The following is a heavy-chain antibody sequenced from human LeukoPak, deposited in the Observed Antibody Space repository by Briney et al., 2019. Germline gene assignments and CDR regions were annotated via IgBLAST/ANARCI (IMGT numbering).Heavy chain of an antibody. V-gene: IGHV4-61*02. D-gene: IGHD2-2*02. CDR1: GGSISSGSYY. J-gene: IGHJ3*02. Sequence: SETLSLTCTVSGGSISSGSYYWSWIRQPAGTGLEWIGRIYTSVSTNYNPSLKSRVTISVDTSKNQFSLKLSSVTAADTAVYYCARDTGYCSSTSCYRPVDIWGQGTMVTVSS. CDR3: ARDTGYCSSTSCYRPVDI. CDR2: IYTSVST.